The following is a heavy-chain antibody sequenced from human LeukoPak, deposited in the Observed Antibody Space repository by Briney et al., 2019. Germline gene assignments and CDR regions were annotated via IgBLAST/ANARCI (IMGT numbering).Heavy chain of an antibody. CDR2: ISSSSSYI. D-gene: IGHD5-24*01. Sequence: GGSLRLSCAASGFTFSTSSMNWVRQAPGKGLEWVSSISSSSSYIYYADSVKGRFTISRDNAKNSLYLQMNSLRAEDTAVYYCARPGVATTADAFDIWGQGTMVTVSS. J-gene: IGHJ3*02. CDR1: GFTFSTSS. V-gene: IGHV3-21*01. CDR3: ARPGVATTADAFDI.